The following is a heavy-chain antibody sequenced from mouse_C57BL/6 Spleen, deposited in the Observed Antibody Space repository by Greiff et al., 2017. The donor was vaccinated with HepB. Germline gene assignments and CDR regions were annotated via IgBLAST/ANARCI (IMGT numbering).Heavy chain of an antibody. CDR3: ARDLTGTEYFDV. CDR1: GYTFTDYN. V-gene: IGHV1-22*01. CDR2: INPNNGGT. D-gene: IGHD4-1*01. Sequence: EVQLQQSGPELVKPGASVKMSCKASGYTFTDYNMHWVKQSHGKSLEWIGYINPNNGGTSYNQKFKGKATLTVNKSSSTAYMELRSLTSEDSAVYYCARDLTGTEYFDVWGTGTTVTVSS. J-gene: IGHJ1*03.